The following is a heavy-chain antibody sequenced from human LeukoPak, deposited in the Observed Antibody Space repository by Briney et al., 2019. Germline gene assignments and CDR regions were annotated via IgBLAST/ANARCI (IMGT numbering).Heavy chain of an antibody. CDR2: ISSSGNT. CDR3: ARGIVATT. V-gene: IGHV4-39*07. CDR1: GGSTSGGNYY. D-gene: IGHD5-12*01. J-gene: IGHJ4*02. Sequence: PSETLSLTCIVSGGSTSGGNYYWGWIRRPPGKGLEWIGGISSSGNTYYNPSLKSRVTISVDTSKNQFSLKLSSVTAADTAVYYCARGIVATTWGQGTLVTVSS.